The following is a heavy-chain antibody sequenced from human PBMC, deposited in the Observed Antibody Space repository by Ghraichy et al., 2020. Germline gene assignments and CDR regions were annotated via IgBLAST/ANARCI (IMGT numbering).Heavy chain of an antibody. CDR3: ARGRGHCFGGDCFSSWFDP. D-gene: IGHD2-21*02. J-gene: IGHJ5*02. V-gene: IGHV4-34*01. CDR1: GGSSSLYY. Sequence: SETLSLTCAVYGGSSSLYYWTWIRQPPGKGLEWIGEISQSGSTNYNPSLKSRVTISIDTSKSHFSLNLTSVTAADTAIYYCARGRGHCFGGDCFSSWFDPWGQGALVTVSS. CDR2: ISQSGST.